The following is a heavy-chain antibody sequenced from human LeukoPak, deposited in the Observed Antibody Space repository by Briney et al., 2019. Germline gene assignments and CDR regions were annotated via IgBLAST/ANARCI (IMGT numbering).Heavy chain of an antibody. CDR3: AREVYYDFWSGPHSLQYNWFDP. CDR1: GGSFSGYY. V-gene: IGHV4-59*01. J-gene: IGHJ5*02. D-gene: IGHD3-3*01. CDR2: IYYSGSA. Sequence: SETLSLTCAVYGGSFSGYYWIWIRQPPGKGLEWIGYIYYSGSANYNPSLKSRVTISVDTSKNQFSLKLSSVTAADTAVYYCAREVYYDFWSGPHSLQYNWFDPWGQGTLVTVSS.